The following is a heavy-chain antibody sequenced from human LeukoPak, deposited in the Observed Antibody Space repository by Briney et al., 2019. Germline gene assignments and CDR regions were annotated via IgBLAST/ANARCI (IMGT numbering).Heavy chain of an antibody. Sequence: ASVKVSCKASGYIFTSYGISWVRQAPGQGLEWMGWISAHNGNTNSAQKLQGRVTMTTDTSTSTAHMELSSLRSEDTAVYYCATSVVRGYYDFWSGYYKYGMDVWGQGTTVTVSS. CDR3: ATSVVRGYYDFWSGYYKYGMDV. CDR1: GYIFTSYG. J-gene: IGHJ6*02. V-gene: IGHV1-18*01. D-gene: IGHD3-3*01. CDR2: ISAHNGNT.